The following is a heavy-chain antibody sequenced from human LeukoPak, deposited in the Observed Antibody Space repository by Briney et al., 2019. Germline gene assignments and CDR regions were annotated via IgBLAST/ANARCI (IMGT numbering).Heavy chain of an antibody. D-gene: IGHD5-24*01. Sequence: GGSLRLSCAASGFTFSSFSMNWVRQAPGEGLEWVSAISGSDGSTYYADSVKGRFTISRDNSKNTLYLQMNSLRAEDTAVYYCAKRIPRDGYNFGPFDYWGQGTLVTVFS. CDR1: GFTFSSFS. CDR3: AKRIPRDGYNFGPFDY. V-gene: IGHV3-23*01. CDR2: ISGSDGST. J-gene: IGHJ4*02.